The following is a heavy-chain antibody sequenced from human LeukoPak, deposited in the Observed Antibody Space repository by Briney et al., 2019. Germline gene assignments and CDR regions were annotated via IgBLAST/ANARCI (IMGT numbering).Heavy chain of an antibody. CDR2: IYVDGRTT. CDR1: GFTFSSYA. J-gene: IGHJ5*02. CDR3: IRDFRSADL. V-gene: IGHV3-74*01. Sequence: GGSLRLSCAASGFTFSSYAMHWVRQPPGKGLVWVSRIYVDGRTTNYADSVKGRFTISRDNAKNTVYLEMNSLSVEDTATYYCIRDFRSADLWGQGSLVTVTS.